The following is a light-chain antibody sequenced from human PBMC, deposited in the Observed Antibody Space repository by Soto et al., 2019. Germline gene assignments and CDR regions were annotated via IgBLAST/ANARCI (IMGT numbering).Light chain of an antibody. CDR3: QHYTNWPLT. V-gene: IGKV3-15*01. Sequence: ERVMTQSAATLSVSPGERATLSCRASHSVSSRLAWYQQKPGQVPRLLIYGASTRATGLPARFSGSGSGTEFTLTISSLQSEDFAVYYCQHYTNWPLTFGGGTKVDIK. CDR1: HSVSSR. CDR2: GAS. J-gene: IGKJ4*01.